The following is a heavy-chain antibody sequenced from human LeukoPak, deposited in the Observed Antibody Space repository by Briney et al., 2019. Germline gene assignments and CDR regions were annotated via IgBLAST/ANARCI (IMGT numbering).Heavy chain of an antibody. CDR3: AKRGVVIRVILVGFHKEAYYFDS. D-gene: IGHD3-22*01. J-gene: IGHJ4*02. CDR1: GITLSNYG. Sequence: GGSLRLSCAVSGITLSNYGMSWVRQAPGKGRESVAGISDSGGRTNYADSVKDRFTISRDNPKNTLYLQMNSLGAEDTAVYFCAKRGVVIRVILVGFHKEAYYFDSWGQGALVTVCS. CDR2: ISDSGGRT. V-gene: IGHV3-23*01.